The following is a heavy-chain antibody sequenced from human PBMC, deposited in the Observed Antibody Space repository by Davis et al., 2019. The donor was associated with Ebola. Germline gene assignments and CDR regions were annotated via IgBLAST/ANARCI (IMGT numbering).Heavy chain of an antibody. CDR3: ARAGADSSGWYDYSYYYMDV. D-gene: IGHD6-19*01. V-gene: IGHV3-23*01. Sequence: PGGSLRLSCAASGFTFSSYAMSWVRQAPGKGLEWVSAISGSGGSTYYADSVKGRFTISRDNSKNTLYLQMNSLRAEDTAVYYCARAGADSSGWYDYSYYYMDVWGKGTTVTVSS. CDR2: ISGSGGST. J-gene: IGHJ6*03. CDR1: GFTFSSYA.